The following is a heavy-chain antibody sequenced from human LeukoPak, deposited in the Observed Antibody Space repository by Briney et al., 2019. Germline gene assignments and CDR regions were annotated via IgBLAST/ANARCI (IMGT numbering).Heavy chain of an antibody. V-gene: IGHV3-43*02. D-gene: IGHD3-10*01. CDR2: IGGDGGET. J-gene: IGHJ4*02. Sequence: GGSLRLSCAASGFTFNDYAIRWVRQAPGKGLEWVSLIGGDGGETYYADSVKGGFTISRDNSKASVYLQMNSLTTEDTALYYCAKGLRSGTFYNTFDSWGQGTLVTVSS. CDR1: GFTFNDYA. CDR3: AKGLRSGTFYNTFDS.